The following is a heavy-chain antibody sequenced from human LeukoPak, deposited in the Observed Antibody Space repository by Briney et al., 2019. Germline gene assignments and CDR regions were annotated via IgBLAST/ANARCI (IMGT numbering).Heavy chain of an antibody. V-gene: IGHV3-33*01. CDR1: GFTFSSYA. CDR3: TRERKSGIAAFDY. Sequence: PGRSLRLSWEASGFTFSSYAMHWVRQAPGKGLEGVAVIWYDGINKFHADSVRGRFTISRDNSKNTVYLQMNSLRAEDTAVYYCTRERKSGIAAFDYWGQGTLVTVSS. J-gene: IGHJ4*02. CDR2: IWYDGINK. D-gene: IGHD6-13*01.